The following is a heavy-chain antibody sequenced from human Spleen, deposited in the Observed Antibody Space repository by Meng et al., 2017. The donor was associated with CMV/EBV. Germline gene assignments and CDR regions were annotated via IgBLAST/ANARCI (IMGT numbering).Heavy chain of an antibody. CDR2: ISSSSSYI. CDR1: GFSFSDCY. Sequence: RGSLRLSCAASGFSFSDCYMGWIRQAPGKGLEWVSSISSSSSYIYYADSVKGRFTISRDNAKNSLYLQMNSLRAEDTAVYYCARDSTVTIFDPWGQGTLVTVSS. CDR3: ARDSTVTIFDP. D-gene: IGHD4-11*01. V-gene: IGHV3-11*06. J-gene: IGHJ5*02.